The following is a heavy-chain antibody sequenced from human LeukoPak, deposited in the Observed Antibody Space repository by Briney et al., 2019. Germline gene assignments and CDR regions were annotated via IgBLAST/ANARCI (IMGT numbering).Heavy chain of an antibody. CDR3: ARDYDAFDI. CDR1: GFTFSSYA. Sequence: GGSLRLSCAASGFTFSSYAMHWVRQAPGKGLEWVAVISYDGSNKYYADSVKGRFTISGDNSKNTLYLQMNSLRAEDTAVYYCARDYDAFDIWGQGTMVTVSS. CDR2: ISYDGSNK. J-gene: IGHJ3*02. V-gene: IGHV3-30-3*01.